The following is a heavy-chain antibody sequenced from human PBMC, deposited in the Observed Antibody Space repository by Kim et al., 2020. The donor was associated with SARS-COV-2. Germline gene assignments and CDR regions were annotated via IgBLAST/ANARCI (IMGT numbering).Heavy chain of an antibody. CDR3: AREGTPYSSGWYGDY. CDR2: ISYDGSNK. V-gene: IGHV3-30*04. CDR1: GFTFSSYA. D-gene: IGHD6-19*01. J-gene: IGHJ4*02. Sequence: GGSLRLSCAASGFTFSSYAMHWVRQAPGKGLEWVAVISYDGSNKYYADSVKGRFTISRDNSKNTLYLQMNSLRAEDTAVYYCAREGTPYSSGWYGDYWGQGTLVTVSS.